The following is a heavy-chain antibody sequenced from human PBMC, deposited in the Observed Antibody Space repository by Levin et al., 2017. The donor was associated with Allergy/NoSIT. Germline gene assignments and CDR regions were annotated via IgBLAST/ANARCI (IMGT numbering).Heavy chain of an antibody. CDR2: IYYTGST. D-gene: IGHD2-15*01. V-gene: IGHV4-39*01. Sequence: SETLSLTCTVSGGSISGPGYYWGWIRQSPGKGLEWIGSIYYTGSTQYNPSLKSRVTMSVDTSRNQLSLKLRSVTAVDTAVYYCARRKVVTAVPTGYFQEWGQGTLVTVSS. CDR1: GGSISGPGYY. CDR3: ARRKVVTAVPTGYFQE. J-gene: IGHJ1*01.